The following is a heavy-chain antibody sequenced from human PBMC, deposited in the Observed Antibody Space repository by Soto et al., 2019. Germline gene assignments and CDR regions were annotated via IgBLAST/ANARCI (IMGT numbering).Heavy chain of an antibody. J-gene: IGHJ5*02. Sequence: QVQLVQSGAEVKKPGSSVKVSCKASGGTFSSYAISWVRQAPGQGLEWMGGIIPIFGTANYAQKFQGRVTITADESTSTAYMERSSLRSEDTAVYYCARCDQLPTSNWFDPWGQGTLVTVSS. CDR2: IIPIFGTA. D-gene: IGHD2-2*01. CDR3: ARCDQLPTSNWFDP. V-gene: IGHV1-69*12. CDR1: GGTFSSYA.